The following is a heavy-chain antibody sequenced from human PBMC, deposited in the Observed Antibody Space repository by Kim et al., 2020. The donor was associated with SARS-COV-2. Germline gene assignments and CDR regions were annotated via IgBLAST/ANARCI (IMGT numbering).Heavy chain of an antibody. CDR2: INPSGGST. Sequence: ASVKVSCKASGYTFTSYYMHWVRQAPGQGLEWMGIINPSGGSTSYAQKFQGRVTMTRDTSTSTVYMELSSLRSEDTAVYYCASDSGNGDGYNTDYYYGMDVWGQGTTVTVSS. J-gene: IGHJ6*02. D-gene: IGHD1-26*01. CDR1: GYTFTSYY. CDR3: ASDSGNGDGYNTDYYYGMDV. V-gene: IGHV1-46*01.